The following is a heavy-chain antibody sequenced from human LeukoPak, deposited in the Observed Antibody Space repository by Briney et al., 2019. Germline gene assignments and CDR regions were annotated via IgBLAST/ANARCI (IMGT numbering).Heavy chain of an antibody. CDR1: GFTVSSNY. J-gene: IGHJ4*02. V-gene: IGHV3-11*04. CDR3: VRGGWRIIETGGDS. Sequence: PGGSLRLSCAASGFTVSSNYMSWVRQAPGKGLEWVGYISPTGSTMFYAGSVKGRFTISRDNADNSLYLQMKSLRVEDTAMYYCVRGGWRIIETGGDSWGQGTLVTVSS. D-gene: IGHD2-15*01. CDR2: ISPTGSTM.